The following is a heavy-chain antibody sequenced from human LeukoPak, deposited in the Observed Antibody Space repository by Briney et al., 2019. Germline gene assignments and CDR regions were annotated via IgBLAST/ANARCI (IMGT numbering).Heavy chain of an antibody. V-gene: IGHV5-51*01. J-gene: IGHJ3*02. D-gene: IGHD1-26*01. CDR3: ARSASLGTFDI. Sequence: GESLKISCEASGYSFASYWIGWVRQMPGKGLEWMGIIYPGDSDTRYSPSFQGQVTISADKSISTAYPQLQWASLKASDTAIYYCARSASLGTFDIWGQGTMVTVSS. CDR2: IYPGDSDT. CDR1: GYSFASYW.